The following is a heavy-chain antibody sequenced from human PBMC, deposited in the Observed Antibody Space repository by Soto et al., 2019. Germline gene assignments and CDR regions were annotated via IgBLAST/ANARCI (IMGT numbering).Heavy chain of an antibody. Sequence: SETLSLTCTVSGGSISIYYWSWIRQPPGKGLEWIGYIYYSGSTNYNPSLKSRVTISVDTSKNQFSLKLSSVTAADTAVYYCARARSDYEVDYWGQGTLVTVSS. CDR3: ARARSDYEVDY. J-gene: IGHJ4*02. D-gene: IGHD4-17*01. CDR1: GGSISIYY. CDR2: IYYSGST. V-gene: IGHV4-59*01.